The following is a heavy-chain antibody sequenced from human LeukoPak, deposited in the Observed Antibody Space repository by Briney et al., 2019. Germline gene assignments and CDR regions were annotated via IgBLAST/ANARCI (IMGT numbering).Heavy chain of an antibody. CDR2: ISNNGGST. V-gene: IGHV3-64*02. Sequence: GESLRLSCAASGFTFSSYAMHWVRQAPGKGLEYVSVISNNGGSTYYADSVKGRFTISRDNSKNTLYLHMGSLRAEDMALYYCARGPFYGDKPIDYWGQGTLVTVSS. J-gene: IGHJ4*02. CDR1: GFTFSSYA. CDR3: ARGPFYGDKPIDY. D-gene: IGHD4-17*01.